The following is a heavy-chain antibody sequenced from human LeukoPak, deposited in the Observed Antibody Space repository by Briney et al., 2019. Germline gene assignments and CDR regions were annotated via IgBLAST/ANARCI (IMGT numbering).Heavy chain of an antibody. CDR1: GFSFDDYA. D-gene: IGHD6-6*01. CDR3: ARDVRPDY. V-gene: IGHV3-43*02. CDR2: ISGDGSRT. J-gene: IGHJ4*02. Sequence: GGSLRLSCAASGFSFDDYAMHWVCQAPGKGLEWVSLISGDGSRTFYADSVKGRFTISRDNSKNSLYLQMNALRAEDTAVYYCARDVRPDYWGQGTLVTVST.